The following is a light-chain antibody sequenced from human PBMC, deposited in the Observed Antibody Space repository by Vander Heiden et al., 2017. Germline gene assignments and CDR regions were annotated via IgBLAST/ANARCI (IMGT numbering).Light chain of an antibody. Sequence: EIVLTQSPRTLCLSTGERATLSCRSSQRVTSIYFASYQQKPGQAPSLLIYDASNTATGIPDRFSGSGSRTDFTLTISRLEPEDFAVYYCHQYGSSPYTFGQGTKLEIK. V-gene: IGKV3-20*01. CDR1: QRVTSIY. CDR3: HQYGSSPYT. CDR2: DAS. J-gene: IGKJ2*01.